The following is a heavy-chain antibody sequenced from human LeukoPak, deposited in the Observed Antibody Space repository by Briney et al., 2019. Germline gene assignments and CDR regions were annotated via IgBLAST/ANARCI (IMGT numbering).Heavy chain of an antibody. CDR1: GFTFNSHA. J-gene: IGHJ4*02. D-gene: IGHD5-24*01. CDR3: ARDLAVMAAYFDY. CDR2: ISYDGSNK. V-gene: IGHV3-30*01. Sequence: PGRSLRLSCAASGFTFNSHAMHWVRQAPGKGVQWVAVISYDGSNKYYADSVKGRFTISRDNSKNTLYLQMNSLRAEDTAVYYCARDLAVMAAYFDYWGQGTLVTVSS.